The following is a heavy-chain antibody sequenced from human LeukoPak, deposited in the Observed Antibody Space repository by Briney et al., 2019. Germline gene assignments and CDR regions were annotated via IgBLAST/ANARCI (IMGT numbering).Heavy chain of an antibody. Sequence: SETLSLTCTVSGGSISSYYWSWIRQPPGKGLEWIGYIYYSGSTNYNPSLKSRVTISVDTSKNQFSLKLSSVTAADTAVYYCARDYVAAGFDYWGQGTLVTVSS. CDR3: ARDYVAAGFDY. CDR2: IYYSGST. J-gene: IGHJ4*02. D-gene: IGHD3-16*01. V-gene: IGHV4-59*01. CDR1: GGSISSYY.